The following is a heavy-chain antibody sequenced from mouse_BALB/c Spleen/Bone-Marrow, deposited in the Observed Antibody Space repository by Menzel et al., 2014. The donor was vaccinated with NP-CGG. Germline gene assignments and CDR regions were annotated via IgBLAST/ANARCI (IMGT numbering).Heavy chain of an antibody. V-gene: IGHV14-3*02. CDR3: ANYYYGSSLFAY. CDR2: IDPANGNT. CDR1: GFNIKDTY. D-gene: IGHD1-1*01. J-gene: IGHJ3*01. Sequence: XAELVKPGASVKLSCTASGFNIKDTYMHWVKQRPEQGLEWIGRIDPANGNTKYDPKFQGKATITADTSSNTAYLQLSSLTSEDTAVYYCANYYYGSSLFAYWGQGTLVPVSA.